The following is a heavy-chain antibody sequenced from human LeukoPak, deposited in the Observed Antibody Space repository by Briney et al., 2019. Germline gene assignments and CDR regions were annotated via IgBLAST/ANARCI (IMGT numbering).Heavy chain of an antibody. CDR3: ARLGRITMVRGVIKPDYYYYYYMDV. CDR1: GGSISSGSYY. J-gene: IGHJ6*03. CDR2: IYTSGST. V-gene: IGHV4-61*02. Sequence: PSQTLSLTCTVSGGSISSGSYYWSWIRQPAGTGLEWIGRIYTSGSTNYNPSLKSRVTISVDTSKNQFSLKLSSVTAADTAVYYCARLGRITMVRGVIKPDYYYYYYMDVWGKGTTVTISS. D-gene: IGHD3-10*01.